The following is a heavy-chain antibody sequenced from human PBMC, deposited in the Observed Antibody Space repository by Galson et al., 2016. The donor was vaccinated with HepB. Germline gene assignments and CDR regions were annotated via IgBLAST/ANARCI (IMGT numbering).Heavy chain of an antibody. CDR3: ARVTPVAGKNA. CDR2: MSYDGSIK. V-gene: IGHV3-30-3*01. D-gene: IGHD6-19*01. CDR1: GFPFNSYA. J-gene: IGHJ5*02. Sequence: SLRLSCAASGFPFNSYAMHWVRQAPGKGLEFVAVMSYDGSIKLYAESVKGRFTVSRDNSKNTLYLQMSNLRPEDTAVYYCARVTPVAGKNAWGQGTLVTVSS.